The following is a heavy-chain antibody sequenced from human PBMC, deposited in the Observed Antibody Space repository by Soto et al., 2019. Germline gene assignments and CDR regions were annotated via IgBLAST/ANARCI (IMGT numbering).Heavy chain of an antibody. J-gene: IGHJ4*02. CDR2: LDYEEGER. V-gene: IGHV1-24*01. CDR1: GTSLSGLP. Sequence: ASVKVSCKVSGTSLSGLPMHWVRQAPGKGLEWMGSLDYEEGERSFAHRFQGRLTVTEDTSTDTAYMELSSLMSEDTAVYYCAAGVTTFDYWGQGTLVTVS. CDR3: AAGVTTFDY. D-gene: IGHD4-17*01.